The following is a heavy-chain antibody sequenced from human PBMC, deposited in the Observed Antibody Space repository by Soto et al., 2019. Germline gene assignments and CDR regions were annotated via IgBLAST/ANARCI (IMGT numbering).Heavy chain of an antibody. CDR3: ASSVRAVARLPFDP. D-gene: IGHD6-19*01. CDR2: ISSSSSYI. CDR1: GFTFSSYS. J-gene: IGHJ5*02. V-gene: IGHV3-21*01. Sequence: EVQLVESGGGLVKPGGSLRLSCAASGFTFSSYSMNWVRQAPGKGLEWVSSISSSSSYIYYADSVKGRFTISRDNAKNSLYLQMNSLRAEDTAVYYCASSVRAVARLPFDPWGQGTLVTVSS.